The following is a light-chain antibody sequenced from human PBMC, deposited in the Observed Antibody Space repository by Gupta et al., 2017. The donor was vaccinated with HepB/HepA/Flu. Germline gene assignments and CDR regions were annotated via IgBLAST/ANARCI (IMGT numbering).Light chain of an antibody. CDR2: YKSDSDI. CDR1: SDINVGTYR. J-gene: IGLJ3*02. V-gene: IGLV5-45*02. Sequence: QAVLTQPSSLSASPGASASLTCTLRSDINVGTYRIYWYQHKPGSPPQYPPRYKSDSDIQQGSGVPSRFSGSKDASATAGIIPISEVQAEDDDDYYSKTWNSNSWVFGGGTKVTVL. CDR3: KTWNSNSWV.